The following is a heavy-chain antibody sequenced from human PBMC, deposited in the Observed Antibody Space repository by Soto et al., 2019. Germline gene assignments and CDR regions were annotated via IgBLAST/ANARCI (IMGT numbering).Heavy chain of an antibody. CDR1: GDSIDGND. CDR2: LHDSGRT. CDR3: ARGKVEKVMAHSGPYFYSNGMDV. D-gene: IGHD6-25*01. J-gene: IGHJ6*02. V-gene: IGHV4-59*01. Sequence: SETLSLTCGVSGDSIDGNDWSWIRQPPGKGLEWIGCLHDSGRTNYNPSLKSRVTISADTSEKQVSLRVTYVTAADTAVYYCARGKVEKVMAHSGPYFYSNGMDVWGQGTTVTVSS.